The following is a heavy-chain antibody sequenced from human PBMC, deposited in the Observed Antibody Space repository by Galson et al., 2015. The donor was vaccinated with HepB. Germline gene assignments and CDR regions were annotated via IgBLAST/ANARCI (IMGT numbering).Heavy chain of an antibody. CDR1: GFTFSSYA. CDR2: ISGSGGST. Sequence: SLRLSCAASGFTFSSYAMSWVRQAPGKGLEWVSAISGSGGSTYYADSVKGRFTISRDNSKNTLCLQMNTLRAEDTAVYYCAREGPPHGYFDYWGQGSLVTVSS. J-gene: IGHJ4*02. CDR3: AREGPPHGYFDY. V-gene: IGHV3-23*01.